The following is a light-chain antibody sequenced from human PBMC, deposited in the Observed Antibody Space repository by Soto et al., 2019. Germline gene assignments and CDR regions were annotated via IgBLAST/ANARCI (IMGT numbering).Light chain of an antibody. CDR3: QQYHKWPLT. Sequence: EIVMTQSPATLPVSPGERATLSCRASQSVSSNLAWYQQKPGQAPRLLIQGASTRATGVSPTFSGSGSGTEFTLTISSLQSEDFAVYYCQQYHKWPLTFGQGTKVDI. CDR1: QSVSSN. V-gene: IGKV3-15*01. CDR2: GAS. J-gene: IGKJ1*01.